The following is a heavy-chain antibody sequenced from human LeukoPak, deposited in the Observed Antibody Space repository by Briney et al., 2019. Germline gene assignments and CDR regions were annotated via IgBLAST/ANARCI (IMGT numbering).Heavy chain of an antibody. Sequence: GGSLRLSCAASGFTFDDYAMHWVRQAPGKGLEWVSGISWNSGSIGCADSVKGRFTISRDNAKNSLYLQMNSLRAEDTALYYCAKDGIVVGASDAFDIWGQGTMVTVSS. D-gene: IGHD2-2*01. V-gene: IGHV3-9*01. CDR3: AKDGIVVGASDAFDI. CDR1: GFTFDDYA. J-gene: IGHJ3*02. CDR2: ISWNSGSI.